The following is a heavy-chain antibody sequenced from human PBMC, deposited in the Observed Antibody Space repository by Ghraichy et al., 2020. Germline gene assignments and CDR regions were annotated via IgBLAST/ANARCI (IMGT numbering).Heavy chain of an antibody. CDR3: ARDPGSYSSSWYYYYYYMDV. J-gene: IGHJ6*03. Sequence: GGSLRLSCAASGFTFSSYSMNWVRQAPGKGLEWVSSISSSSSYIYYADSVKGRFTISRDNAKNSLYLQMNSLRAEDTAVYYCARDPGSYSSSWYYYYYYMDVWGKGTTVTVSS. CDR1: GFTFSSYS. V-gene: IGHV3-21*01. D-gene: IGHD6-13*01. CDR2: ISSSSSYI.